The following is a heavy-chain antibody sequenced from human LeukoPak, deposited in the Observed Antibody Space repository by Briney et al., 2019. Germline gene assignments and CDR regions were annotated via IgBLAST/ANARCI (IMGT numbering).Heavy chain of an antibody. V-gene: IGHV4-59*01. Sequence: SETLSLTCTVSGGSISSYYWTWIRQFPGKGLEWIGYFYYSGNTYFNPSLKSRVTISVDTSKNQFSLNLSSVTAADTAVYYCARDRDYYDSGSFLGYYFDYWGQGTLVTVSS. CDR2: FYYSGNT. J-gene: IGHJ4*02. CDR3: ARDRDYYDSGSFLGYYFDY. D-gene: IGHD3-22*01. CDR1: GGSISSYY.